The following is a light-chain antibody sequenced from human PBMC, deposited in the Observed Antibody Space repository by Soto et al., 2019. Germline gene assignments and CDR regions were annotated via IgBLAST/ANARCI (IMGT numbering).Light chain of an antibody. CDR2: NAS. V-gene: IGKV3-20*01. Sequence: EIVLTQSPGTLSLSPGQRATLSCRASQSLNSNYLVWYQHKPGQAPRLLISNASRRATGIPDRFSGSGSGTDFTLTISRLEPEDSAVYYWQQYSNSPVTFGPGTKVEIK. CDR1: QSLNSNY. CDR3: QQYSNSPVT. J-gene: IGKJ3*01.